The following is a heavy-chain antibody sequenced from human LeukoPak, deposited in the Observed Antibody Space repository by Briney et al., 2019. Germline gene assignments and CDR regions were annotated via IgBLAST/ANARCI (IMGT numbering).Heavy chain of an antibody. J-gene: IGHJ4*02. Sequence: PGGSLRLSCAASGFTFSRYAMHWVRQAPGKGLEWVAVISYDGSNKYYADSVKGRFTISRDNSKNTLYLQMNSLRAEDTAVYYCARDSVGYSGYVDWLVPDYWGQGTLVTVS. V-gene: IGHV3-30-3*01. D-gene: IGHD5-12*01. CDR1: GFTFSRYA. CDR3: ARDSVGYSGYVDWLVPDY. CDR2: ISYDGSNK.